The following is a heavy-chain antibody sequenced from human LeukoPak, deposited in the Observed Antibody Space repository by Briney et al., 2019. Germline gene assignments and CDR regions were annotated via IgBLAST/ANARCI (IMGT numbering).Heavy chain of an antibody. CDR2: IFHSGST. Sequence: SETLSLTCAVSGDSISRSNWYIWVRQPPGKGLEWIGEIFHSGSTNYNPSLKSRVTISVDTSKNQFSLKLSSVTAADTAVYYCARDRGPDCTNGVCYTMPGGHFDYWGQGTLVTVSS. CDR3: ARDRGPDCTNGVCYTMPGGHFDY. D-gene: IGHD2-8*01. CDR1: GDSISRSNW. V-gene: IGHV4-4*02. J-gene: IGHJ4*02.